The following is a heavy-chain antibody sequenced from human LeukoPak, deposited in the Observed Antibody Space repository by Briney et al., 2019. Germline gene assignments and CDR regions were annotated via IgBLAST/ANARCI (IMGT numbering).Heavy chain of an antibody. J-gene: IGHJ6*04. CDR1: GGTFSSYA. CDR2: IIPIFGTA. V-gene: IGHV1-69*01. CDR3: ARGADGYYGSGLDYYYYAMDV. Sequence: SVKVSCKASGGTFSSYAISWVRRAPGQGLEWMGGIIPIFGTANYAQKFQGRVTITADESTSTAYMELSSLRSEDTAVYYCARGADGYYGSGLDYYYYAMDVWGKGTTVTVSS. D-gene: IGHD3-10*01.